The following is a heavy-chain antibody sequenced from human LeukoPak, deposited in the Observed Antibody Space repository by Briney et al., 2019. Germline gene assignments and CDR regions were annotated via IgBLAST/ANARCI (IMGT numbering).Heavy chain of an antibody. V-gene: IGHV4-38-2*02. Sequence: SETLSLTCTVSGYSISSGYYWGWIRQPPGKGLGWIGTIYHSGSTYYNPSLKSRVTILVDTSKNQFSLKLSSVTAADTAVYYCAAEPTIFGVVIRPGHGFDPWGQGTLVTVSS. J-gene: IGHJ5*01. D-gene: IGHD3-3*01. CDR1: GYSISSGYY. CDR2: IYHSGST. CDR3: AAEPTIFGVVIRPGHGFDP.